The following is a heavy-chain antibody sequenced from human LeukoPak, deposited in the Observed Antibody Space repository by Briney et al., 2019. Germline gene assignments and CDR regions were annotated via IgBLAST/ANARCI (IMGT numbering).Heavy chain of an antibody. CDR3: ARYNWGIVGATKSYYYYMDV. D-gene: IGHD1-26*01. Sequence: PSETLSLTCAVYGGSFSGYYCSWIRQPPGKGLEWIGEINHSGSTNYNPSLKSRVTISVDTSKNQFSLKLSSVTAADTAVYYCARYNWGIVGATKSYYYYMDVWGKGTTVTISS. V-gene: IGHV4-34*01. CDR1: GGSFSGYY. J-gene: IGHJ6*03. CDR2: INHSGST.